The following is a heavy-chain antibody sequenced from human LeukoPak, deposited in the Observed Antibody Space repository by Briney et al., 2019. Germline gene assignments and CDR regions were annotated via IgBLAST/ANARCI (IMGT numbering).Heavy chain of an antibody. CDR3: ARDQRPSCLGGICYSGDY. J-gene: IGHJ4*02. CDR2: IVPIIGTA. CDR1: GGTFHSYI. D-gene: IGHD2-15*01. V-gene: IGHV1-69*01. Sequence: SVKVSCKASGGTFHSYIVTWVRQAPGQGLEWMGGIVPIIGTANYAQKFQGRVTITADDSTSTAYMELRRLRSEDTAIYYCARDQRPSCLGGICYSGDYWGQGTLVTVTS.